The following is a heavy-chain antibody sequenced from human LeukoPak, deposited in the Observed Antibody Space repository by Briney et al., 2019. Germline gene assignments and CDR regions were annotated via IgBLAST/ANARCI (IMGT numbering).Heavy chain of an antibody. D-gene: IGHD6-13*01. J-gene: IGHJ6*03. CDR1: GYTFTSYG. V-gene: IGHV1-18*01. CDR2: ISAYNGNT. Sequence: ASVKVSCKASGYTFTSYGISWVRQAPGQGLEWMGWISAYNGNTNYAQKLQGRVTMTTDTSTSTAYMELSSLRSEDTAVYYCARVGYSSSWRYYYYMDVWGKGTTVTVSS. CDR3: ARVGYSSSWRYYYYMDV.